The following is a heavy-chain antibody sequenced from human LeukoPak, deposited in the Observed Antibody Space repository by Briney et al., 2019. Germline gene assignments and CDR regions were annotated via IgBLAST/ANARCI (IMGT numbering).Heavy chain of an antibody. V-gene: IGHV3-7*01. J-gene: IGHJ3*02. Sequence: GSLRLSCAGTGFTFSSYWMTWVRQAPGNGLEWVANINQDGSEKYFVASVKGRFTISRDNRKNSVYLQMNSLRAEDTAVYYCAITHSYSLGAFDIWGQGTMATVSS. D-gene: IGHD4-11*01. CDR1: GFTFSSYW. CDR2: INQDGSEK. CDR3: AITHSYSLGAFDI.